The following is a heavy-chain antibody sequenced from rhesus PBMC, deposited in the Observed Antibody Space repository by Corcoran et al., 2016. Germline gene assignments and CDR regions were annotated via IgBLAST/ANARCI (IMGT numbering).Heavy chain of an antibody. J-gene: IGHJ4*01. CDR1: GYSISRAYG. D-gene: IGHD6-19*01. Sequence: QVQLQESGPGLVKPSETLSLTCGVSGYSISRAYGWSWIRQPPGKGLEWIGYIGGISGSTKYNPSLKSRVTISTDTSKNQCSLKLSSVTAADTAVYYCARGAAGYWGQGVLVTVSS. CDR3: ARGAAGY. V-gene: IGHV4-127*01. CDR2: IGGISGST.